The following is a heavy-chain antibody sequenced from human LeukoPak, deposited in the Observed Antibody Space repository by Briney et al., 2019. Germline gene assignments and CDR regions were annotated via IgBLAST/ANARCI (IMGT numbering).Heavy chain of an antibody. J-gene: IGHJ4*02. D-gene: IGHD3-9*01. CDR2: ISSGDRT. V-gene: IGHV3-23*01. Sequence: GGSLRLSCAASGFTFSSYAMNWVRQAPGKGLEWVAGISSGDRTFHAESVKGRFTISRDKSKDTLYLQMNSLRAEDTAVYYCAKDATASPYFHWFDNWGQRTQVIFSS. CDR1: GFTFSSYA. CDR3: AKDATASPYFHWFDN.